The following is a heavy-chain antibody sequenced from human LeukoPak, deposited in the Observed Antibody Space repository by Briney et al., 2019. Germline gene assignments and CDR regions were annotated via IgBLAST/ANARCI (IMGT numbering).Heavy chain of an antibody. D-gene: IGHD3-22*01. CDR2: INTNTGNP. V-gene: IGHV7-4-1*02. J-gene: IGHJ4*02. CDR3: ARGYYPGYYDSSGTDY. Sequence: ASVKVSCKASGYTFTSYGISWVRQAPGQGLEWMGWINTNTGNPTYAQGFTGWFVFSLDTSVSTAYLQISSLKAEDTAVYYCARGYYPGYYDSSGTDYWGQGTLVTVSS. CDR1: GYTFTSYG.